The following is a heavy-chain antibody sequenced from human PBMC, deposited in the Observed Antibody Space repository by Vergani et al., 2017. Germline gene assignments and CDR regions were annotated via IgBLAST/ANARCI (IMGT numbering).Heavy chain of an antibody. D-gene: IGHD4-17*01. Sequence: QVQLQESGPGLVKPSETLSLTCTVSGGSVSSGSYYWSWIRQPAGKGLEWIGYIYYSGSTNYNPSLKSRVTISVETSKNQFSLKLSSVTAADTAVYYCAREAHDYGDYLDAFDIWGQGTMVTVSS. CDR3: AREAHDYGDYLDAFDI. V-gene: IGHV4-61*10. CDR2: IYYSGST. CDR1: GGSVSSGSYY. J-gene: IGHJ3*02.